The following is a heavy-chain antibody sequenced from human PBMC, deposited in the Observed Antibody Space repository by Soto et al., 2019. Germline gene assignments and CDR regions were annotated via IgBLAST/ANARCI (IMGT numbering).Heavy chain of an antibody. V-gene: IGHV3-48*02. D-gene: IGHD3-3*01. Sequence: GGSLRLSCAASGFTISSYSMNWVRQAPGKGLEWISYINSSSSTIYYADSVKGRFTISRDNAKNSLYLQMNSLRDEDTAVYYCARVSGFWTGLPPFDYWGQGTLVTVSS. CDR2: INSSSSTI. J-gene: IGHJ4*02. CDR1: GFTISSYS. CDR3: ARVSGFWTGLPPFDY.